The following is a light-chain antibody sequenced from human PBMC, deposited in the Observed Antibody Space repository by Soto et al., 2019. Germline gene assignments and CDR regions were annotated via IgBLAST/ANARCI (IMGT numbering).Light chain of an antibody. J-gene: IGKJ1*01. CDR2: SIS. CDR1: QSVSSSY. V-gene: IGKV3-20*01. Sequence: ENVFTQSPGTLSLSPGERATLSCRASQSVSSSYLAWYQQKPGQAPRLLIYSISSRATGIPDRFSGSGSGTEFTLTISRLEPEDFAVYYCQQYGNSPWTFGQGTKVDIK. CDR3: QQYGNSPWT.